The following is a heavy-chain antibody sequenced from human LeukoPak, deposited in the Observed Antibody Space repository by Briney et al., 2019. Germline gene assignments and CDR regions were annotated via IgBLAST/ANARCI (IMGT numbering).Heavy chain of an antibody. Sequence: PGGSLRLSCAASGFTFSDYRMTWIRQAPGKGLEWVSYISGSSNYTNSADSVKGRFTISRDNAKNSLYLQMNSLRAEDTAVYYCANTKQFEYWGQGTLVTVSS. J-gene: IGHJ4*02. D-gene: IGHD1-1*01. CDR3: ANTKQFEY. V-gene: IGHV3-11*06. CDR2: ISGSSNYT. CDR1: GFTFSDYR.